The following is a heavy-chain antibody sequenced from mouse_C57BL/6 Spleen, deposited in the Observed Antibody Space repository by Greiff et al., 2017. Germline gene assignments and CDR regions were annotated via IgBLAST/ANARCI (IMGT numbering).Heavy chain of an antibody. CDR1: GYTFTDYY. J-gene: IGHJ4*01. Sequence: VQLQQSGAELVKPGASVKISCKASGYTFTDYYINWVKQRPGQGLEWIGKIGPGSGSTYYNEKFKGKATLTADKSSSTAYMQLSSLTSEDSAVYFCARSPDGYYPYYYAMDYWGQGTSVTVSS. V-gene: IGHV1-77*01. CDR2: IGPGSGST. CDR3: ARSPDGYYPYYYAMDY. D-gene: IGHD2-3*01.